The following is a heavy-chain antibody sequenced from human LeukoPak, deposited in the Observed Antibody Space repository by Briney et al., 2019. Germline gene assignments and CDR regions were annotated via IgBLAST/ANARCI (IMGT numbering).Heavy chain of an antibody. CDR1: GFTFSSYE. Sequence: GEPLRLSCAASGFTFSSYEMNWVRQAPGKGLEWVSYISNSGTAIYYADSVKGRFTISRDNAKSSLYLQMNSLRAEDTAVYYCARAGYSMDTEYFQHWGQGTLVTVSS. J-gene: IGHJ1*01. D-gene: IGHD5-18*01. V-gene: IGHV3-48*03. CDR3: ARAGYSMDTEYFQH. CDR2: ISNSGTAI.